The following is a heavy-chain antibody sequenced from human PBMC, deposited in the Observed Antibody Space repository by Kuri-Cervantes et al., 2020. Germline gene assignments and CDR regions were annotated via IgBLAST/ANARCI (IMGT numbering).Heavy chain of an antibody. V-gene: IGHV3-23*01. CDR2: ICGSGGST. CDR1: GFTFSYYY. CDR3: AKDRAAAGTYLDY. Sequence: GESLKISCAASGFTFSYYYMSWVRQAPGKGLEWVSAICGSGGSTYYADSVKGRFTISRDNSKNTLYLQMNSLRAEDTAVYYCAKDRAAAGTYLDYWGQGTLVTVSS. J-gene: IGHJ4*02. D-gene: IGHD6-13*01.